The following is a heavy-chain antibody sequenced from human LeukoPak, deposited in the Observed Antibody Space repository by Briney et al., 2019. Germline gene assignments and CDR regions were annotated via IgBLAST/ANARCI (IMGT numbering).Heavy chain of an antibody. Sequence: PGGSLRLSCAASGFTFSSYWMSWVRQAPGKGLEWVANIKQDGSEKYYLDSVKGRFTISRDNAKNSLYLQMNSLRGEDTAVYYCARVDYGDSNLDYWGQGTLVTVSS. CDR1: GFTFSSYW. CDR2: IKQDGSEK. V-gene: IGHV3-7*01. CDR3: ARVDYGDSNLDY. J-gene: IGHJ4*02. D-gene: IGHD4-17*01.